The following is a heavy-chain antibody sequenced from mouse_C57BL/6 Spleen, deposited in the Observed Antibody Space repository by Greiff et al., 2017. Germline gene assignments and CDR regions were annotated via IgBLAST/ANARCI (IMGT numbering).Heavy chain of an antibody. CDR2: IDPSDSYT. D-gene: IGHD1-1*01. V-gene: IGHV1-69*01. CDR3: ARGDAVVYFDY. J-gene: IGHJ2*01. CDR1: GYTFTSYW. Sequence: QVQLQQPGAELVMPGASVKLSCKASGYTFTSYWMHWVKQRPGQGLEWIGEIDPSDSYTNYNQKFKGKSTLTVDKSSSTAYVQLSSLTSEDSAVXYCARGDAVVYFDYWGQGTTLTVSS.